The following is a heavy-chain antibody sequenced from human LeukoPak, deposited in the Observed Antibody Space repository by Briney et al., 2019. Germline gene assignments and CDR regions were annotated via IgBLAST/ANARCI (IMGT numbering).Heavy chain of an antibody. V-gene: IGHV4-59*01. CDR1: GGSISTYY. J-gene: IGHJ4*02. CDR3: ARDNLADYFDY. CDR2: IYYSGST. D-gene: IGHD1-20*01. Sequence: SETLSLTCTVSGGSISTYYWSWIRQPPGKGLEWIGYIYYSGSTNYNSSLKSRVTIPIDTSKNQFSLRLSSVTAADTAVYYCARDNLADYFDYWGQGTLVTVSS.